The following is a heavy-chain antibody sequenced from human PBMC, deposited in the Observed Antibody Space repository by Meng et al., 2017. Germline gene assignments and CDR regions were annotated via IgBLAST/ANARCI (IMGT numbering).Heavy chain of an antibody. CDR3: ARGVGYGGNSLYFDY. V-gene: IGHV1-69*06. D-gene: IGHD4-23*01. CDR2: IIPIFGTA. Sequence: LVRLGDAVKKPGSSGKVSCKASGGTLSSYAISWVRQAPGQGLEWMGGIIPIFGTANYAQKFQGRVTITADKSTSTAYMELSSLRSEDTAVYYCARGVGYGGNSLYFDYWGQGTLVTVSS. J-gene: IGHJ4*02. CDR1: GGTLSSYA.